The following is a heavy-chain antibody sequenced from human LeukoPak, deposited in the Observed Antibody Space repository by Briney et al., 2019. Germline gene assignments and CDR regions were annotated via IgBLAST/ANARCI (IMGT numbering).Heavy chain of an antibody. J-gene: IGHJ4*02. CDR2: ISYDGSNK. CDR1: GFTFSSYA. D-gene: IGHD3-22*01. CDR3: ARGVFGSSGYYLDY. V-gene: IGHV3-30-3*01. Sequence: PGGSLRLSCAASGFTFSSYAMHWVRQAPGKGLEWVAVISYDGSNKYYADSVKGRFTISRDNSKNTLYLQMNSLRAGDTAVYYCARGVFGSSGYYLDYWGQGTLVTVSS.